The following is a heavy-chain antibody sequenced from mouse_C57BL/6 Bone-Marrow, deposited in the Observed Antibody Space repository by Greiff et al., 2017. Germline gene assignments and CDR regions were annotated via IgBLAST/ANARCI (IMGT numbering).Heavy chain of an antibody. D-gene: IGHD2-4*01. J-gene: IGHJ2*01. Sequence: EVMLVESGGGLVKPGGSLKLSCAASGFTFRDYGMHWVRQAPEKGLEWVAYISSGSSTIYYADTVKGRFTISRDNAKNTLFLQMTSLRSEDTAMYYCARAYDYDGVYVDYWGQGTTLTVSS. CDR2: ISSGSSTI. CDR1: GFTFRDYG. V-gene: IGHV5-17*01. CDR3: ARAYDYDGVYVDY.